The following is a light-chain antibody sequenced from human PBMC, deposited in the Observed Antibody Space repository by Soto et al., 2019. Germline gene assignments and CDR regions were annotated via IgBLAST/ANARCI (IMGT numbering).Light chain of an antibody. CDR3: MQYGRSHRP. V-gene: IGKV3-20*01. CDR1: QSVNGNY. CDR2: GAS. Sequence: EIVLTQSPGTLSLSPGERATLSCRASQSVNGNYLAWYQLKPGQAPRLLIYGASSRATGIPDRFSGSGSGTDFTLTISRLEPEDFAVYYCMQYGRSHRPFGQGTEVEVK. J-gene: IGKJ1*01.